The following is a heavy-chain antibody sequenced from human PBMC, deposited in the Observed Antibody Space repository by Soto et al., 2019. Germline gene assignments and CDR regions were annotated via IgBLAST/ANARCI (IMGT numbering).Heavy chain of an antibody. CDR3: AKDSGGLWLQFVGKLDY. D-gene: IGHD5-12*01. CDR2: ISGSGGST. Sequence: GGSLRLSCAASGFTFSSYAMSWVRQAPGKGLEWVSAISGSGGSTYYADSVKGRFTISRDNSKNTLYLQMNSLRAEDTAVYYCAKDSGGLWLQFVGKLDYWGQGTLVTVSS. CDR1: GFTFSSYA. J-gene: IGHJ4*02. V-gene: IGHV3-23*01.